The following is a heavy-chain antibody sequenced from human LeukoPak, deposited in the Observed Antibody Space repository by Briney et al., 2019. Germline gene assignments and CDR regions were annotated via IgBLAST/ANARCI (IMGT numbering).Heavy chain of an antibody. CDR3: TTAIVATIETGL. Sequence: PGGSLRLSCAASGFTFSNAWMSWVRRAPGKGLEWVGRIKSKTDGGTTDYAAPVKGRFTISRVDSKNTLYLQMNSLKTEDTAVYYCTTAIVATIETGLWGQGTLVTVSS. V-gene: IGHV3-15*01. CDR2: IKSKTDGGTT. J-gene: IGHJ4*02. CDR1: GFTFSNAW. D-gene: IGHD5-12*01.